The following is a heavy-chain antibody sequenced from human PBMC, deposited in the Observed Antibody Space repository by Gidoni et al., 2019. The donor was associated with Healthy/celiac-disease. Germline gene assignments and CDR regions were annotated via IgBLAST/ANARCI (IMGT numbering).Heavy chain of an antibody. CDR2: ISSSSCYK. Sequence: EVPLVESGGGLVKAGGSRRLTCAASGVTFSSYSMNWVRQAPGKGLEWVSSISSSSCYKYYAPSVKGQFTISRDNSKNTLYLQMNSLKAADTAVYYCASPDYSFSSIDVWGQGTTVTVSS. CDR3: ASPDYSFSSIDV. V-gene: IGHV3-21*01. J-gene: IGHJ6*03. CDR1: GVTFSSYS.